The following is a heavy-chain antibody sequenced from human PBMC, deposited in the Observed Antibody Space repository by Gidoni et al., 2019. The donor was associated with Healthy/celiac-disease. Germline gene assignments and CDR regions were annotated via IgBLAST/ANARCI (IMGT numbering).Heavy chain of an antibody. Sequence: EVQLLESGGGLVQPGGSVRPSCAASGFTFHSYAMRWVRQAPGKGLECVSAISGSGGSTYYADSVKGRFTISRDNSKNTLYLQMNSLRAEDTAVYYCAKDLGFGDYVVVFDYWGQGTLVTVSS. CDR2: ISGSGGST. CDR1: GFTFHSYA. D-gene: IGHD4-17*01. CDR3: AKDLGFGDYVVVFDY. V-gene: IGHV3-23*01. J-gene: IGHJ4*02.